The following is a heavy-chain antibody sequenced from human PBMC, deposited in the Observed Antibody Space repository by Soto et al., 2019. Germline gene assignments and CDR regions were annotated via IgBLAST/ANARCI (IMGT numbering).Heavy chain of an antibody. Sequence: QVQLVQSGAEVKRPGSSVKVSCKASGDTFNIYSINWVRQAPGLGLEWMGRVNPIVSMSNYTQKFQGRVTMTADKSTSTAYMELSSLRSEDTAIYYCASSYGSGYRACDYWGQGALVTVSS. J-gene: IGHJ4*02. CDR1: GDTFNIYS. V-gene: IGHV1-69*02. D-gene: IGHD3-10*01. CDR3: ASSYGSGYRACDY. CDR2: VNPIVSMS.